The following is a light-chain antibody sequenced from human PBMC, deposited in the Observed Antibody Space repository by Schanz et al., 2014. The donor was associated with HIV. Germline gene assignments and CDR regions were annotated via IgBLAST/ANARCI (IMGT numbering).Light chain of an antibody. CDR2: DVT. V-gene: IGLV2-8*01. Sequence: QSALTQPPSASGSPGQSVTISCTGTSSDVGNYNYVSWYQQYPGKAPKLIIYDVTKRPSGVPDRFSGSKSGNTASLTVSGLQAEDEADYYCGSYAHSNRWVFGGGTKLTVL. CDR1: SSDVGNYNY. CDR3: GSYAHSNRWV. J-gene: IGLJ3*02.